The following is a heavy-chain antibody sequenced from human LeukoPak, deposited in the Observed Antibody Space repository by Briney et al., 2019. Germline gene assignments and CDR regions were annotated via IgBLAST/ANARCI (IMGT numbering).Heavy chain of an antibody. J-gene: IGHJ4*02. D-gene: IGHD3-16*01. CDR2: INPNSGDT. CDR3: ATQRGSYVWGTDFDY. Sequence: ASVKVSCKASGYTFTGYYMHWVRQAPGQGLEWMGWINPNSGDTKYAQKLQGRVTMTRDTSISTAYMELSRLRSDDTAVYYCATQRGSYVWGTDFDYWGQGTLVTVSS. V-gene: IGHV1-2*02. CDR1: GYTFTGYY.